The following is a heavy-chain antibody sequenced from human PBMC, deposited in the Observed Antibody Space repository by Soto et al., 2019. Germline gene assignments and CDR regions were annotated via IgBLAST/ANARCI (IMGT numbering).Heavy chain of an antibody. D-gene: IGHD6-13*01. CDR3: AREALYSSGWYYSDY. V-gene: IGHV1-18*01. Sequence: GASVKXSCKASAYTFNTYGINWVRQAPGQGLEWMGWISAYNGNTNYAEKVRGRVTMTTDTSTSTAYMELRSLRSDDTAVYYCAREALYSSGWYYSDYWGQGTPVTVSS. J-gene: IGHJ4*02. CDR2: ISAYNGNT. CDR1: AYTFNTYG.